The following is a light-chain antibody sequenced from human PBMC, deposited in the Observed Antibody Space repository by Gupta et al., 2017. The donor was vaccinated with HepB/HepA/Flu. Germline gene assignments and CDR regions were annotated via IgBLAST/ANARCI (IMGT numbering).Light chain of an antibody. J-gene: IGLJ2*01. CDR3: SSYTSSSTRV. CDR2: DVS. Sequence: SALTQPASVSGSPGPSITIPCTGTSSDVGGYNYVSWYQEHPGKAPKLMIYDVSNRPPGVTNRFSGSKSGNTASLTISGRQEEDEADYYCSSYTSSSTRVFGGGTKLTVL. V-gene: IGLV2-14*03. CDR1: SSDVGGYNY.